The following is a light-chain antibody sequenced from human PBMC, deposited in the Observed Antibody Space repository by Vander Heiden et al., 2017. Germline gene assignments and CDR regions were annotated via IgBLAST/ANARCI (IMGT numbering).Light chain of an antibody. Sequence: QAVLTQPSPLSASPGASASLTCTLRSGLNVGTYRIYWYQQTPGSPPQDRLRYKSDSDKQQGSGVPSRFSGSKDASANAGILLISVLQSEDEADYYCMIWHSSAVVFGGGTKLTVL. CDR1: SGLNVGTYR. CDR2: YKSDSDK. CDR3: MIWHSSAVV. V-gene: IGLV5-45*03. J-gene: IGLJ2*01.